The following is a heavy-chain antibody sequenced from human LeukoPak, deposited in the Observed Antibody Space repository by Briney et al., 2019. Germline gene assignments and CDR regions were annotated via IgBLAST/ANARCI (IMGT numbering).Heavy chain of an antibody. CDR3: AKGHRVWQLLLLP. Sequence: GVSLTLSCAASGFTFSSYAMTWVRQAPGLGLEWVSTISGGGGSTYYADSVKGRFTISRDNSKNTLYLQMNNLRAEDTAVYYCAKGHRVWQLLLLPWGQGTLVTVSS. CDR1: GFTFSSYA. D-gene: IGHD2-15*01. CDR2: ISGGGGST. V-gene: IGHV3-23*01. J-gene: IGHJ5*02.